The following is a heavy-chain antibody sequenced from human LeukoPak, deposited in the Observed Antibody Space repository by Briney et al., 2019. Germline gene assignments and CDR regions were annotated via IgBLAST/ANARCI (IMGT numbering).Heavy chain of an antibody. CDR1: GFTFSDYY. V-gene: IGHV3-11*06. CDR2: ISSSSSYT. Sequence: GGSLRLSCAASGFTFSDYYMSWIRQAPGKGLEWVSYISSSSSYTNYADSVKGRFTISRDNAKNSLYLQVNSLRAEDTAVYYCAREGKARNDFDYWGQGTLVTVSS. CDR3: AREGKARNDFDY. J-gene: IGHJ4*02. D-gene: IGHD1-14*01.